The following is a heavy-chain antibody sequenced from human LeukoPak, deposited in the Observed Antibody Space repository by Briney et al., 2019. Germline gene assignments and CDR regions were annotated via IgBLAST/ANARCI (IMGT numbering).Heavy chain of an antibody. Sequence: KPSETLSLTCAVYGGSFSGYYWSWIRQPLGKGLEWIGEINHSGGTNYNPSLKSRVSMSVDTSKNQFSLKLSSVTAADTAVYYCAREREGYFDLWGRGTRVTVSS. CDR1: GGSFSGYY. J-gene: IGHJ2*01. CDR2: INHSGGT. V-gene: IGHV4-34*01. CDR3: AREREGYFDL.